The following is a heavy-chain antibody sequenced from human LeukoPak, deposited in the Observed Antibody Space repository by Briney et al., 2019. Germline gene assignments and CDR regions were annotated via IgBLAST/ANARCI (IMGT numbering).Heavy chain of an antibody. Sequence: GESLKISCKGSGYSFTSYWISWVRQMPGKGLERMGRIDPSDSYTNYSPSFQGHVTISADKSISTAYLQWSSLKASDTAMYYCARQVYDSSGYSDYWGQGTLVTVSS. J-gene: IGHJ4*02. D-gene: IGHD3-22*01. V-gene: IGHV5-10-1*01. CDR1: GYSFTSYW. CDR3: ARQVYDSSGYSDY. CDR2: IDPSDSYT.